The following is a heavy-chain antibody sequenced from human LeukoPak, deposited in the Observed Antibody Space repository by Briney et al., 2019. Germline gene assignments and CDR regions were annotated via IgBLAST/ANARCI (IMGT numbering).Heavy chain of an antibody. CDR1: GFTFSSYG. CDR2: IRYDGSNK. J-gene: IGHJ5*02. CDR3: AKRYGSGSSLTNWFDP. D-gene: IGHD3-10*01. V-gene: IGHV3-30*02. Sequence: PGGSLRLSCAASGFTFSSYGMHWVRQAPGKGLEWVAFIRYDGSNKYYADSVKGLFTISRDNSKNTLYLQMNSLRAEDTAVYYCAKRYGSGSSLTNWFDPWGQGTLVTVSS.